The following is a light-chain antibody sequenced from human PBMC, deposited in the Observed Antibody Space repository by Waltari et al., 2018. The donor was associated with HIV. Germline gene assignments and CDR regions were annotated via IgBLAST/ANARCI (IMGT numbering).Light chain of an antibody. CDR2: GNS. CDR1: SSHIGSGYD. V-gene: IGLV1-40*01. CDR3: QSYDSSLSGWV. Sequence: QSVLTQPPSVSGAPGQRVTISCTGSSSHIGSGYDVHWYQHLPGTAPKLLIYGNSNRPSGVPDRFSGSKSGTSASLAITGLQAEDEADYYCQSYDSSLSGWVFGGGTKLTVL. J-gene: IGLJ3*02.